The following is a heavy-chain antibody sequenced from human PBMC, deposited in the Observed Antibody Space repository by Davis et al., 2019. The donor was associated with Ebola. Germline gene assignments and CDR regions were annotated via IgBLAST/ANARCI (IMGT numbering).Heavy chain of an antibody. J-gene: IGHJ6*02. CDR1: GGSISSGGYS. D-gene: IGHD3-3*02. CDR2: MYHSGST. CDR3: ASSGISHFFYYGLDV. Sequence: MPSETLSLTCAVSGGSISSGGYSWSWIRQPPGKGLEWIGYMYHSGSTYYNPSLKSRVTISVDTSKNQFSLKLRSVTAADTAVYFCASSGISHFFYYGLDVWGQGTTVTVSS. V-gene: IGHV4-30-2*02.